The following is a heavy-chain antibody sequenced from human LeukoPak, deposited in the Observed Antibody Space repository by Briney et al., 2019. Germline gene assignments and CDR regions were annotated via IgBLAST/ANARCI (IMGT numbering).Heavy chain of an antibody. J-gene: IGHJ4*02. Sequence: GGSLRLSCAASGFTFSSYAMSWVRQAPGKGLEWVSGISGSGGSTYYSDSVKGRFTISRDNSKNTLYIQINSLRGEDTAVYYCARDHRLAAAFDYWGQGALVTVSS. CDR1: GFTFSSYA. V-gene: IGHV3-23*01. CDR2: ISGSGGST. CDR3: ARDHRLAAAFDY. D-gene: IGHD6-13*01.